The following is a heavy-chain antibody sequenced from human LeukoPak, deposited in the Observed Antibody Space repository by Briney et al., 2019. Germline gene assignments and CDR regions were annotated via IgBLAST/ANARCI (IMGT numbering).Heavy chain of an antibody. V-gene: IGHV4-4*02. CDR1: GGSINHW. CDR2: IYHSGST. CDR3: ARRNFDWFDP. J-gene: IGHJ5*02. Sequence: PSGTLSLTCAVSGGSINHWWIWVRQPPGKGLEWIGEIYHSGSTNYNPSLESRITMSVDKSKSQFSLNLSSVTAADTAVYYCARRNFDWFDPWGQGTLVTVSS.